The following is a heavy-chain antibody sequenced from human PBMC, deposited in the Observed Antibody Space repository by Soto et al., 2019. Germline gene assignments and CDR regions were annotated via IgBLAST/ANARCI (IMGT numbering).Heavy chain of an antibody. Sequence: SETLSLTCTVSCGSIIRYYWSWIRQPPGKGLEWIGYIYYSGSTNYNPSLKSRVTISVDTSKNQFSLKLSSVTAADTAVYYCARYGWLVFDYWGQGTLVTVSS. D-gene: IGHD6-19*01. CDR2: IYYSGST. V-gene: IGHV4-59*01. J-gene: IGHJ4*02. CDR3: ARYGWLVFDY. CDR1: CGSIIRYY.